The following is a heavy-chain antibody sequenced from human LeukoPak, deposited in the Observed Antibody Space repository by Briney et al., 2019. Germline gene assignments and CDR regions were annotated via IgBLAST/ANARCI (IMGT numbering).Heavy chain of an antibody. Sequence: SQTLSLTCTVSGGSINSGDYYWSWIRQPPGKGLEWIGYIYYSGSTYYNPSLKSRATISVDTSKNQFSLKLSSVTAADTAVYYCAREWSGYDYREDYWGQGTLVTVSS. CDR1: GGSINSGDYY. J-gene: IGHJ4*02. D-gene: IGHD5-12*01. CDR3: AREWSGYDYREDY. V-gene: IGHV4-30-4*01. CDR2: IYYSGST.